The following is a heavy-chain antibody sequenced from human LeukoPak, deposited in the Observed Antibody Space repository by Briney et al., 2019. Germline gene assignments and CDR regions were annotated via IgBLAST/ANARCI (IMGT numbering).Heavy chain of an antibody. J-gene: IGHJ3*02. CDR3: ARDFYYDTKGAFDI. CDR1: GYTFTTYY. CDR2: INPNNGGT. D-gene: IGHD3-22*01. V-gene: IGHV1-2*02. Sequence: GASVKVSCKASGYTFTTYYMHWVRQAPGQGLEWMGWINPNNGGTKYAQKFQGRVTMTRDTSISTAYMELSRVRSDDTAVFYCARDFYYDTKGAFDIWGQGTMVTVSS.